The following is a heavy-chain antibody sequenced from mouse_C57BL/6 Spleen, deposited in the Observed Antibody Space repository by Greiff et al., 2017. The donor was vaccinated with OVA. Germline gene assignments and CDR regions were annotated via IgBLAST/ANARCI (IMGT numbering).Heavy chain of an antibody. V-gene: IGHV1-19*01. CDR1: GYTFTDYY. D-gene: IGHD2-3*01. Sequence: EVMLVESGPVLVKPGASVKMSCKASGYTFTDYYMNWVKQSHGKSLEWIGVINPYNGGTSYNQKFKGKATLTVDKSSSTAYMELNSLTSEDSAVYYCARRDDGYSYFDYWGQGTTLTVSS. J-gene: IGHJ2*01. CDR2: INPYNGGT. CDR3: ARRDDGYSYFDY.